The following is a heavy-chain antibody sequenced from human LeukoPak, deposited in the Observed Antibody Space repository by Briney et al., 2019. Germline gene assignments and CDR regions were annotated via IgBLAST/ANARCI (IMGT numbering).Heavy chain of an antibody. J-gene: IGHJ4*02. CDR1: GFTFNYYW. D-gene: IGHD3-10*01. CDR3: ARVRKLRTRGVMDPLDY. V-gene: IGHV3-7*01. Sequence: GGSLRLSCAASGFTFNYYWLTWVRRAPGKGLEGVANIQQYGSEKYYVDSVKGRFIISRDNAKNSLYLQMNSLRAEDTAVYYCARVRKLRTRGVMDPLDYWGQGTLVTVSS. CDR2: IQQYGSEK.